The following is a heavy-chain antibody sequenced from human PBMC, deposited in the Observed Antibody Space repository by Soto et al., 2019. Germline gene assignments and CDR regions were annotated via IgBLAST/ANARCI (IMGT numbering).Heavy chain of an antibody. V-gene: IGHV3-30-3*01. J-gene: IGHJ5*02. CDR1: GFTFSSYA. CDR3: ASTGYCSGGSCYNWFDP. D-gene: IGHD2-15*01. CDR2: ISYDGSNK. Sequence: QVQLVESGGGVVQPGRSLRLSCAASGFTFSSYAMHWVRQAPGKGLAWVAVISYDGSNKYYADSVKGRFTISRDNSKNTLYLQMNSLRAEDTAVYYCASTGYCSGGSCYNWFDPWGQGTLVTVSS.